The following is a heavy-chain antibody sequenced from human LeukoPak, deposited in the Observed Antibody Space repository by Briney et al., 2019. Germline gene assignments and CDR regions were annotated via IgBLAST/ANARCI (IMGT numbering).Heavy chain of an antibody. J-gene: IGHJ5*02. CDR1: GFMFSSNW. D-gene: IGHD2-2*02. CDR2: IKEDGTET. CDR3: AKLIPPSP. V-gene: IGHV3-7*03. Sequence: GGSLRLSCAASGFMFSSNWMSWVRLAPGKGLEWVANIKEDGTETYYVDSVKGRFTISRDNAKNSLYLQMNSLRAEDTAVYYCAKLIPPSPWGQGTLVTVSS.